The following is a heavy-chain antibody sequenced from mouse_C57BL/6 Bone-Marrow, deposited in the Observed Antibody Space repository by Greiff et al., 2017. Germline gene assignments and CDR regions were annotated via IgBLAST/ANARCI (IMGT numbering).Heavy chain of an antibody. CDR2: RWRGGST. CDR3: AKSGLYYYGSSYAMDY. V-gene: IGHV2-5*01. CDR1: GFSLTSYG. D-gene: IGHD1-1*01. Sequence: VMLVESGPGLVQPSQSLSITCTVSGFSLTSYGVHWVRQSPGKGLEWLGVRWRGGSTDYNAAFMSRLSITKDNSKSQVFFKMNSLQADDTAIYYCAKSGLYYYGSSYAMDYWGQGTSVTVSS. J-gene: IGHJ4*01.